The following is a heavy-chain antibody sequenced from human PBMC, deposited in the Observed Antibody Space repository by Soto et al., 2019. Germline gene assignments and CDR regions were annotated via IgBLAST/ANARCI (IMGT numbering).Heavy chain of an antibody. CDR2: IIPIFGTA. CDR1: GGTFSSYA. J-gene: IGHJ6*02. Sequence: GASVKVSCKASGGTFSSYAISWVRQAPGQGLEWMGGIIPIFGTANYAQKFQGRVTITADESTSTAYMELSSLRSEDTAVYYCARGAAAGQYYYYGMDVWGQGTTVTVSS. V-gene: IGHV1-69*13. CDR3: ARGAAAGQYYYYGMDV. D-gene: IGHD6-13*01.